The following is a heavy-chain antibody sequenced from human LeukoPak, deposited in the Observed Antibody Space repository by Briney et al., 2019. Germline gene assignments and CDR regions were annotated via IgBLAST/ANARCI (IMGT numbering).Heavy chain of an antibody. CDR2: IIPILGIA. CDR3: ARSTVMGNYFDY. CDR1: GGTFSSYA. J-gene: IGHJ4*02. D-gene: IGHD7-27*01. Sequence: GASVKVSCKASGGTFSSYAISWVRQAPGQGLEWMGRIIPILGIANYAQKFQGRVTITADKSTSTAYMELSSLRSEGTAVYYCARSTVMGNYFDYWGQGTLVTVSS. V-gene: IGHV1-69*04.